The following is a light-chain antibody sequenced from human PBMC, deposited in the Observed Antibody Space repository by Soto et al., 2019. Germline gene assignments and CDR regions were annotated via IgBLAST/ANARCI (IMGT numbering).Light chain of an antibody. Sequence: SYELTQPLSVSVALGQTARITCGGNNIATKNVNWYQQKPGQAPVLVIYRIDNRPSGIPERFSGSNSGNTATLTISRAQDGDEADYYCQVWDSSTPVVFGGGTKLTVL. CDR2: RID. V-gene: IGLV3-9*01. J-gene: IGLJ2*01. CDR3: QVWDSSTPVV. CDR1: NIATKN.